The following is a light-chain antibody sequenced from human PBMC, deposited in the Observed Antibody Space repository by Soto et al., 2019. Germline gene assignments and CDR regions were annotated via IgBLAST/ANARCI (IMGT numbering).Light chain of an antibody. CDR1: KNDIGVYDF. CDR3: LLYMGSGIDV. V-gene: IGLV2-8*01. Sequence: QSALTQPPSASGSPGQSVTISCTGTKNDIGVYDFVSWYQHHPGKAPRLIIYEVVQRPSGVPDRFSGSILGNKAALTITGAQADDESDYYCLLYMGSGIDVFGTGTKLTVL. J-gene: IGLJ1*01. CDR2: EVV.